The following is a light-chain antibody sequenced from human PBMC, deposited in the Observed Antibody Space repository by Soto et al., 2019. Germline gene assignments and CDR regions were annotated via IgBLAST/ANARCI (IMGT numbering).Light chain of an antibody. CDR2: DNN. CDR3: CSYAGSYTVV. CDR1: SSNIGNNY. Sequence: QSVLTQPPSVSAAPGQKVTISCSGSSSNIGNNYVSWYQQLPGTAPKLLIYDNNKRPSGIPDRFSGSKSGTSATLGITGLQTGDEADYYCCSYAGSYTVVFGGGTKRDRP. V-gene: IGLV1-51*01. J-gene: IGLJ2*01.